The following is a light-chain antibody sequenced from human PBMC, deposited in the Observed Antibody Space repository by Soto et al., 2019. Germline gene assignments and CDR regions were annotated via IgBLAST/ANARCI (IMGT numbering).Light chain of an antibody. J-gene: IGKJ5*01. CDR1: QSITSSY. V-gene: IGKV3-20*01. Sequence: EIVLTQSPGTLSLSPGERATLSCRASQSITSSYLAWYQQKPGQAPRLLIYGSSRRATGIPDRFSVSGSGTDFTLTISRLEPEDFAVYYCQQYGSSPITFGQGTRLEIK. CDR3: QQYGSSPIT. CDR2: GSS.